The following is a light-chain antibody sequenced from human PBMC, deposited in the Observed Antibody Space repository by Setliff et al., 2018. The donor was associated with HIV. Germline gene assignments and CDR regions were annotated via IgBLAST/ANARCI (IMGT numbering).Light chain of an antibody. Sequence: QSALAQPASESGSPGQSSTSSCTGTSSDIGRYNLVSWYQQYPGKAPKLMIYQATKRPSGVSNRFSGSKSGHTASLTNSGLQAEDDADYDCCSNAGSDTYVFGSGTKVTVL. CDR1: SSDIGRYNL. J-gene: IGLJ1*01. CDR2: QAT. V-gene: IGLV2-23*01. CDR3: CSNAGSDTYV.